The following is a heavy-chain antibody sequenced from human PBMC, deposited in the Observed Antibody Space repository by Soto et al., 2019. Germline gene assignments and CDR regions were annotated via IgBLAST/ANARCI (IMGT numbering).Heavy chain of an antibody. J-gene: IGHJ6*02. CDR3: ARHYGGDYSYHCIFGMKV. D-gene: IGHD2-21*02. V-gene: IGHV5-51*01. CDR2: IYPGDSDT. Sequence: GESLKISCKASGYSFTSYWIGWVRQMPGKGLEWVGIIYPGDSDTRYSPSFQGQVTFSADKSITTAYMLWSSLKASDTAMYFSARHYGGDYSYHCIFGMKVWGQGSTVTVSS. CDR1: GYSFTSYW.